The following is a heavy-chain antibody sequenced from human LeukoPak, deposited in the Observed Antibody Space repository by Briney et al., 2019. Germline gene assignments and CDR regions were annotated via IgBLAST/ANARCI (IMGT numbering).Heavy chain of an antibody. CDR3: AKGCGGSCYPYNWFDP. Sequence: GGSLRLSCAASGFTFGSYGMHWVRQAPGKGLEWVAFIRYDGSNKYYADSVKGRFTISRDNSKNTLYLQMNSLRAEDTAVYYCAKGCGGSCYPYNWFDPWGQGTLVTVSS. CDR1: GFTFGSYG. V-gene: IGHV3-30*02. D-gene: IGHD2-15*01. CDR2: IRYDGSNK. J-gene: IGHJ5*02.